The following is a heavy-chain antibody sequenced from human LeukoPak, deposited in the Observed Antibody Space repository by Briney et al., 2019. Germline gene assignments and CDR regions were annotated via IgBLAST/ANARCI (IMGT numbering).Heavy chain of an antibody. CDR1: GGSISSSSYY. J-gene: IGHJ4*02. Sequence: SETLSLTCTVSGGSISSSSYYWGWIRQPPGKGLEWIGNIYYSGSTYYNPSLKSRVTISVDTSKNQFPLKLSSVTAADTAVYYCARPRIRDGYNWEYWGQGTLVTVSS. CDR3: ARPRIRDGYNWEY. D-gene: IGHD5-24*01. CDR2: IYYSGST. V-gene: IGHV4-39*01.